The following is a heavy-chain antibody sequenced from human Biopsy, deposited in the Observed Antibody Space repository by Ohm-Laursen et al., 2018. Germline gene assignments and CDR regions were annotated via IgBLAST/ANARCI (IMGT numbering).Heavy chain of an antibody. V-gene: IGHV1-24*01. CDR3: AADINVWNVNY. J-gene: IGHJ4*02. D-gene: IGHD1-1*01. CDR1: GYTLNELS. Sequence: ASVKVSCKVSGYTLNELSMHWVRQVPGKGLEWIGGFAPENGKTVYAQNFQARVSLTEDTSTDTAYMELRSLRSEDTAVYYCAADINVWNVNYWGQGTLVIVSS. CDR2: FAPENGKT.